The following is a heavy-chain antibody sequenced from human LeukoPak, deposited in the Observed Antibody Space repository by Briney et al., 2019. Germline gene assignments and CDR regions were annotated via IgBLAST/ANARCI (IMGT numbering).Heavy chain of an antibody. CDR2: INHSGST. V-gene: IGHV4-34*01. Sequence: SETLSLTCAVYGGSFSGYYRSWIRQPPGKGLEWIGEINHSGSTNYNPSLKSRVTISVDTSKNQFSLKLSSVTAADTAVYYCARRQWLEGGSFDYWGQGTLVTVSS. J-gene: IGHJ4*02. CDR3: ARRQWLEGGSFDY. CDR1: GGSFSGYY. D-gene: IGHD6-19*01.